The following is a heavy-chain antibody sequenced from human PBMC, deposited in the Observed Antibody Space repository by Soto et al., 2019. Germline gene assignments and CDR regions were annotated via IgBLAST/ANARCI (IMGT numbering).Heavy chain of an antibody. V-gene: IGHV4-38-2*01. CDR2: IYHSGTT. CDR1: GDSISRGYH. CDR3: ARTHNVGYYPY. D-gene: IGHD3-3*01. Sequence: SETLSLTCAVSGDSISRGYHWAWIRQPPAKGLEWVASIYHSGTTYYNPSLTGRLNLSVDTSKNAFSLKGSSVTAADSAVYYCARTHNVGYYPYWGQGILVTVSS. J-gene: IGHJ4*02.